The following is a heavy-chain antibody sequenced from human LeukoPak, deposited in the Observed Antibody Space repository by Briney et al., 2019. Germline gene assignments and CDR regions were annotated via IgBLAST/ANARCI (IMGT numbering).Heavy chain of an antibody. CDR3: AKDLPTHTTGYSSSWYRPYYGMDV. J-gene: IGHJ6*02. CDR2: ISGSGGST. CDR1: GFTFSSYA. D-gene: IGHD6-13*01. Sequence: GGSLRLPCAASGFTFSSYAMSWVRQAPGKGLEWVSAISGSGGSTYYADSVKGRFTISRDNSKNTLYLQMNSLRAEDTAVYYCAKDLPTHTTGYSSSWYRPYYGMDVWGQGTTVTVSS. V-gene: IGHV3-23*01.